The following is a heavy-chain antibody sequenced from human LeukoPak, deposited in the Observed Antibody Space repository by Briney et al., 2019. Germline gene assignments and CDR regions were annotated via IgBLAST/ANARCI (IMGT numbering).Heavy chain of an antibody. CDR2: IYSGGST. D-gene: IGHD6-19*01. CDR1: GFTVSSNY. Sequence: TGGSLRLSCAASGFTVSSNYMSWVRQAPGKGLEWVSVIYSGGSTYYADSVKGRFTISRDNSKNTLYLQMNSLRAEDTAVYYCARACSSGWYRYFQHWGQGTLVTVSS. J-gene: IGHJ1*01. V-gene: IGHV3-66*01. CDR3: ARACSSGWYRYFQH.